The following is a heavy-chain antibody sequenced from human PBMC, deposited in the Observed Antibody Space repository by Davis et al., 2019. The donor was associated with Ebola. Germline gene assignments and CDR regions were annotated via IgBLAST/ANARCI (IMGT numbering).Heavy chain of an antibody. Sequence: GGSLRLSCAASGFTFNIFDMHWVRQAPGKGLEWVSYISSSSSTIYYADSVKGRFTISRDNAKNTLYLQKNSLRVEDTAVYYCAREMATTNDAFDIWGQGTMVSVSS. V-gene: IGHV3-48*04. J-gene: IGHJ3*02. D-gene: IGHD5-24*01. CDR1: GFTFNIFD. CDR2: ISSSSSTI. CDR3: AREMATTNDAFDI.